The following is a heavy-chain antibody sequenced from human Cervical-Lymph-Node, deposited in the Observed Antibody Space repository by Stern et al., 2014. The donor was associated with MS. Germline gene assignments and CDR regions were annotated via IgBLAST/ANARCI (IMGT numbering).Heavy chain of an antibody. Sequence: EVQLVESGGGLVQPGGSLRLSCAASGFTFNTYNMNWVRQAPGKGLEWVSYISSSSSPIYYADSVKGRFTISRDNARNSLYLEMNSLRAEDTAVYYCARVGSVAGTWHDYWGQGTLVTVSS. CDR1: GFTFNTYN. CDR2: ISSSSSPI. CDR3: ARVGSVAGTWHDY. V-gene: IGHV3-48*01. D-gene: IGHD6-19*01. J-gene: IGHJ4*02.